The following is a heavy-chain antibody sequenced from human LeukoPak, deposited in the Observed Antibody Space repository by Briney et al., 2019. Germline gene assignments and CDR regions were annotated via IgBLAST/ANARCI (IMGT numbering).Heavy chain of an antibody. Sequence: GGSLRLSCAASGFTFSSYWMSWVRQAPGKGLEWVANIKQDGSEKYYVDSMKGRFTISRDNAKNSLYLQMNSLRAEDTAVYYCARDLFYSIDSSGYLGSDYWGQGTLVTVSS. J-gene: IGHJ4*02. D-gene: IGHD3-22*01. CDR1: GFTFSSYW. V-gene: IGHV3-7*01. CDR3: ARDLFYSIDSSGYLGSDY. CDR2: IKQDGSEK.